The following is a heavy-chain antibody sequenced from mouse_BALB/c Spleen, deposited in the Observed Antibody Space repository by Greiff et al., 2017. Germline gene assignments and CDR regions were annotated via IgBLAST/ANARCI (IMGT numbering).Heavy chain of an antibody. V-gene: IGHV2-9*02. D-gene: IGHD2-1*01. CDR1: GFSLTSYG. CDR2: IWAGGST. J-gene: IGHJ2*01. Sequence: VQLKESGPGLVAPSQSLSITCTVSGFSLTSYGVHWVRQPPGKGLEWLGVIWAGGSTNYNSALMSRLSISKDNSKSQVFLKMNSLQTDDTAMYYCARDRGGNYQRHYFDYWGQGTTLTVSS. CDR3: ARDRGGNYQRHYFDY.